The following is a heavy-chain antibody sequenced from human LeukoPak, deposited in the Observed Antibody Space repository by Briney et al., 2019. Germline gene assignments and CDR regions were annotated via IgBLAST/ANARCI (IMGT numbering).Heavy chain of an antibody. D-gene: IGHD4-17*01. CDR3: ARGWGDYNEPVVY. V-gene: IGHV1-8*03. CDR2: MNPNSGNT. Sequence: APVKVSCKASGYTFTSYDINWVRQATGQGLEWMGWMNPNSGNTGYAQKFQGRVTITRNTSISTAYMELSSLRSEDTAVYYCARGWGDYNEPVVYWGQGTLVTVSS. CDR1: GYTFTSYD. J-gene: IGHJ4*02.